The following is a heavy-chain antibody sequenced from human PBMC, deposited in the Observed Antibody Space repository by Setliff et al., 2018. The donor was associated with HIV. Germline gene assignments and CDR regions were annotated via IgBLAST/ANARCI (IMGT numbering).Heavy chain of an antibody. V-gene: IGHV4-30-4*01. CDR2: FMYTDIHYVNYLN. CDR1: GASFVGDNH. Sequence: PSETLSLTCAVSGASFVGDNHWSWIRQTPERGLEWIAYFMYTDIHYVNYLNYRNPSLASRLSISVDKSKNQFSLTLSSVTAADTAVYYCARARSDWYNVRPYYLDSWGQGTPVTVSS. D-gene: IGHD6-19*01. J-gene: IGHJ4*02. CDR3: ARARSDWYNVRPYYLDS.